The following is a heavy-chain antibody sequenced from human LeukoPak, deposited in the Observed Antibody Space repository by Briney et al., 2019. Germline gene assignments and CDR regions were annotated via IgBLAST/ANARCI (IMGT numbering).Heavy chain of an antibody. CDR2: IYYSGST. CDR3: ARDRLNYDFWSGYYTH. CDR1: GGSISSGGYY. Sequence: SQTLPLTCTVSGGSISSGGYYWSWIRQHPGKGLEWIGYIYYSGSTYYNPSLKSRVTISVDTSKNQFSLKLSSVTAADTAVYYCARDRLNYDFWSGYYTHWGQGTLVTVSS. D-gene: IGHD3-3*01. J-gene: IGHJ4*02. V-gene: IGHV4-31*03.